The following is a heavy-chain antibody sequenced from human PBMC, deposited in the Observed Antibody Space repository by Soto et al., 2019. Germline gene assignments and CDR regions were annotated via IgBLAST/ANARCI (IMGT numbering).Heavy chain of an antibody. D-gene: IGHD5-12*01. Sequence: QVQLVQSGAEVKKPGASVNVSCKASGYTFTSYGISWVRQAPGQGLERMGWISAYNGNTNYAQKLQGRVTMTTDTSTSTDYMELRSLRSDDTALYYCARVAGGYAGIMYYYYGMDVWGQGTTVNVSS. CDR1: GYTFTSYG. CDR2: ISAYNGNT. J-gene: IGHJ6*02. V-gene: IGHV1-18*01. CDR3: ARVAGGYAGIMYYYYGMDV.